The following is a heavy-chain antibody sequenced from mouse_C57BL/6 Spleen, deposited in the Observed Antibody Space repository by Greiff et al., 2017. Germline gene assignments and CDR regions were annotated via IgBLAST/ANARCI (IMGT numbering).Heavy chain of an antibody. J-gene: IGHJ3*01. V-gene: IGHV1-55*01. Sequence: VQLQQPGAELVKPGASVKMSCKASGYTFTSYWITWVKQRPGQGLEWIGDIYPGSGSTNYNEKFKSKATLTVDTSSSTAYMQLSSLTSEDSAVYYCARGDGYYLWFAYWGQGTLVTVSA. CDR2: IYPGSGST. CDR3: ARGDGYYLWFAY. CDR1: GYTFTSYW. D-gene: IGHD2-3*01.